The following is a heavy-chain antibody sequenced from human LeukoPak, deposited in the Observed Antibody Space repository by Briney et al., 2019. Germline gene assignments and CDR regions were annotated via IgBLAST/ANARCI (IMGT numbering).Heavy chain of an antibody. CDR2: ISNKANSYTT. CDR3: ARLTAVASKGNYYYSMDV. D-gene: IGHD2-2*01. CDR1: GGSISSYY. Sequence: LSLTCTVSGGSISSYYWCWVRQPPGKGLEWVGRISNKANSYTTEYAASVKGRFTISRDDSKNSLYLQLNSLKTEDTAVYFCARLTAVASKGNYYYSMDVWGQGTTVTVSS. V-gene: IGHV3-72*01. J-gene: IGHJ6*02.